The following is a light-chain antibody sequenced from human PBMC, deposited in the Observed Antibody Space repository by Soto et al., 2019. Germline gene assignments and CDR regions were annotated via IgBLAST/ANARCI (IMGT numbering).Light chain of an antibody. CDR3: QSYDSSLSGDV. Sequence: QSVLTQPPSVSGAPGQTFTISCTGSSSNIGAGYDVHWYQQLPGTAPKLLIYANNNRPSGVPDRFSGSKSGTSASLAIAGLQAEDEADYYCQSYDSSLSGDVFGGGTKLTVL. CDR1: SSNIGAGYD. V-gene: IGLV1-40*01. J-gene: IGLJ2*01. CDR2: ANN.